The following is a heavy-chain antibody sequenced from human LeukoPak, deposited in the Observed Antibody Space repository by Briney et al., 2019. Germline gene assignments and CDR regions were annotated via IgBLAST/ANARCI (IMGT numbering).Heavy chain of an antibody. V-gene: IGHV3-48*01. CDR1: GFTFSSYS. D-gene: IGHD1-7*01. CDR2: ISSSSSTI. CDR3: AKRRGLELLYYYYMDV. J-gene: IGHJ6*03. Sequence: GGSLRLSCAASGFTFSSYSMNWVRQAPGKGLEWVSYISSSSSTIYYADSVKGRFTISRDNTKNSLYLRMNSLRAEDTAVYYCAKRRGLELLYYYYMDVWGKGTTVTVSS.